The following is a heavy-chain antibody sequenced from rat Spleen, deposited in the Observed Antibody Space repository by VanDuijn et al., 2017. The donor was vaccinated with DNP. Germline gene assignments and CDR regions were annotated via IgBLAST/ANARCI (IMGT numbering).Heavy chain of an antibody. Sequence: EVQLVESGGGLVQPGRSLKLSCAASGFTFSNYDMAWVRQAPKKGLEWVATISYDGSRTYYRDSVKGRFTISRDNAKSTLYLQMNSLRSEDMATYYCARWNSGHFDYWGQGVMVPVSS. CDR1: GFTFSNYD. J-gene: IGHJ2*01. V-gene: IGHV5-7*01. CDR3: ARWNSGHFDY. D-gene: IGHD4-3*01. CDR2: ISYDGSRT.